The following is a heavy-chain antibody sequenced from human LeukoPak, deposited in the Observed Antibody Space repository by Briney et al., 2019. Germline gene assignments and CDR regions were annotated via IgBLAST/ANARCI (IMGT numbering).Heavy chain of an antibody. Sequence: PSETLSLTCTVSGGSISSYYWSWIRQPPGKGLEWIGYIYYSGSTNYNPSLKSRVTISVDTSKNQFSLKLSSVTAADTAVYYCARVRAGFWYYFDYWGQGTLVTVSS. CDR3: ARVRAGFWYYFDY. D-gene: IGHD6-13*01. V-gene: IGHV4-59*01. CDR1: GGSISSYY. CDR2: IYYSGST. J-gene: IGHJ4*02.